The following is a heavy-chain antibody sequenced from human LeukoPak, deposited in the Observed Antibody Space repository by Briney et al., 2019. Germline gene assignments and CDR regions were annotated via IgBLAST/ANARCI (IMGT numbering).Heavy chain of an antibody. CDR1: GGTFSSYA. Sequence: SVKVSCKASGGTFSSYAISWVRQAPGQGLEWMGGIIPIFGTANYAQKFQGRVTITADESTSTAYMELSSLRSEDTAVYYCATATSKDLRLDYWGQGTLVTVSS. V-gene: IGHV1-69*13. CDR3: ATATSKDLRLDY. D-gene: IGHD1-26*01. J-gene: IGHJ4*02. CDR2: IIPIFGTA.